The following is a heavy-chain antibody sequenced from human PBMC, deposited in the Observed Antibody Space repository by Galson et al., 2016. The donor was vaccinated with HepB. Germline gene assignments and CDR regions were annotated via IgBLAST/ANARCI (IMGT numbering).Heavy chain of an antibody. CDR2: ISTSGNSM. V-gene: IGHV3-11*01. CDR1: GFTFSDYH. D-gene: IGHD4-17*01. Sequence: SLRLSCAASGFTFSDYHMNWIRQAPGKGLEWISYISTSGNSMLYADSVRGRFSISRDNAKKSLYLQMTNLRAEDTAVYYCARDLPDDSVEYFDVFDLWGQGTRVTVSS. CDR3: ARDLPDDSVEYFDVFDL. J-gene: IGHJ3*01.